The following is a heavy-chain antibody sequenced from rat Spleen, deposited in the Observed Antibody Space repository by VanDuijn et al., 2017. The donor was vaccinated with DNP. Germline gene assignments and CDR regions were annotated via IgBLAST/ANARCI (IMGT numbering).Heavy chain of an antibody. J-gene: IGHJ3*01. CDR1: GFTFSNYD. V-gene: IGHV5-7*01. Sequence: EVQLVESDGGLVQPGRSLKLSCAASGFTFSNYDMAWVRQAPKKGLEWVATIIYDGSRTYYRDSVKGRFTISRDNAKSTLYLQMNSLRSDDTATYFCTRTGDYPGGFAYWGQGTLVTVSS. CDR3: TRTGDYPGGFAY. D-gene: IGHD1-4*01. CDR2: IIYDGSRT.